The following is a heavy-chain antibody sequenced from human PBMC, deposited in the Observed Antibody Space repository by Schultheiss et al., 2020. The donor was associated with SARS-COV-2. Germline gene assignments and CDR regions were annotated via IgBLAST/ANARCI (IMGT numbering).Heavy chain of an antibody. D-gene: IGHD3-22*01. V-gene: IGHV4-38-2*02. Sequence: SETLSLTCTVSGYSISSGYYWGWIRQPPGKGLEWIGSIYHSGSTNYNPSLKSRVTMSVDTSKNQFSLKLSSVTAADTAVYYCARDHYYDSSGYLDYWGQGTLVTVSS. CDR2: IYHSGST. CDR3: ARDHYYDSSGYLDY. CDR1: GYSISSGYY. J-gene: IGHJ4*02.